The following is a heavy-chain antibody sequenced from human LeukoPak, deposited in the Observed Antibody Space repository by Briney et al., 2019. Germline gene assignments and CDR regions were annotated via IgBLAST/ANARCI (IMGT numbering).Heavy chain of an antibody. D-gene: IGHD3-3*01. V-gene: IGHV4-59*01. CDR1: GGSISSYY. Sequence: PSETLSLTCTVSGGSISSYYWSWIRQPPGKGLEWIGYIYYSGSTNYDPSLKSRVTISVDMSKNQFSLKLSSVTAADTAVYYCARVRAGAYYDFWSGPTGFDPWGQGTLVTVSS. CDR3: ARVRAGAYYDFWSGPTGFDP. CDR2: IYYSGST. J-gene: IGHJ5*02.